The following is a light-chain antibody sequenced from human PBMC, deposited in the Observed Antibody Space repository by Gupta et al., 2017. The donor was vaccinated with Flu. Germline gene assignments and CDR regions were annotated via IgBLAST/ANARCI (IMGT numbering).Light chain of an antibody. CDR1: QSISNW. V-gene: IGKV1-5*03. CDR3: QHYNSYTGT. CDR2: KAS. J-gene: IGKJ1*01. Sequence: DIQMPHSPSTLSASVGDRVTIPCRASQSISNWLAWYQQKPGKAPKLLTYKASNLESGVPSRFSGSGSGTEFTLTISSLQPDDFATYYCQHYNSYTGTFGQGTKVDIK.